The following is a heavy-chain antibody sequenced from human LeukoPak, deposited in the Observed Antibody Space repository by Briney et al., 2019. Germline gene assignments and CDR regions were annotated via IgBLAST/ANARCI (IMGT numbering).Heavy chain of an antibody. CDR1: GGSFSGYY. J-gene: IGHJ4*02. Sequence: PSETLSLTCAVYGGSFSGYYWSWIRQSPGKGLESIGEINHSGSTNYNPSLKSRVSISVDTSMNQFPLKLSSVTAADTAVYYCARGIVGATRGLFDYWGQGMLVTVSS. D-gene: IGHD1-26*01. V-gene: IGHV4-34*01. CDR2: INHSGST. CDR3: ARGIVGATRGLFDY.